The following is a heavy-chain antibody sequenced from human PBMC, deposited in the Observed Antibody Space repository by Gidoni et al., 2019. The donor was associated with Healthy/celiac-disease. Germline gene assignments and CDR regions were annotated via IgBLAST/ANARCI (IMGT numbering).Heavy chain of an antibody. V-gene: IGHV1-2*06. D-gene: IGHD2-15*01. CDR1: GYTFTGYY. J-gene: IGHJ4*02. CDR2: INHNRGGT. CDR3: SRDCSGGSCYSDY. Sequence: QVQLVPSGAEVKQPGASVQVSCHASGYTFTGYYMHWVRQAPGQGLEWMGRINHNRGGTKDAQKFQGRVTMTRDTSISTAYMELSRLRSDDTAVYYCSRDCSGGSCYSDYWGQGTLVTVSS.